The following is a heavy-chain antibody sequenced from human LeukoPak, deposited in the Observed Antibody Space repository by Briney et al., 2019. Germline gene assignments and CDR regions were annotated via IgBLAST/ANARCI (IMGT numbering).Heavy chain of an antibody. Sequence: ASVKVSCKASGYTLNSYYMHWVRQAPGQGLEWMGIINPSGGSTSYAQKFQGRVTMTRDTSTSTVYMELSSLRSEDTAVYYCARVGRRGYDFVAYWGQGTLVTVSS. CDR2: INPSGGST. D-gene: IGHD5-12*01. CDR3: ARVGRRGYDFVAY. CDR1: GYTLNSYY. J-gene: IGHJ4*02. V-gene: IGHV1-46*02.